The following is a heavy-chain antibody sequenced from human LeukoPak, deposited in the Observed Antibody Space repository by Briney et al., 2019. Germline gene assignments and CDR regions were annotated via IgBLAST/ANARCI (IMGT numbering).Heavy chain of an antibody. J-gene: IGHJ4*02. D-gene: IGHD3-22*01. CDR1: GFTFNSYW. Sequence: GSLRLSSAASGFTFNSYWMHWVRQAPGKGLVWVSRVSADGSRSSYADSVKGRFTISRDNAKSTLHLQMNSLRAEDTAVYYCARDFKRANFESSSYVPDYWGQGTLVTVSS. V-gene: IGHV3-74*01. CDR3: ARDFKRANFESSSYVPDY. CDR2: VSADGSRS.